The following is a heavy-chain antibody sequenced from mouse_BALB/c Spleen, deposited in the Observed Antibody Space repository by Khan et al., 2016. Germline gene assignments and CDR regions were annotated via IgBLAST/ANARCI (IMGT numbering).Heavy chain of an antibody. CDR2: ISYSGST. J-gene: IGHJ2*01. CDR3: ATGTYYFDY. CDR1: GYSITSDYA. D-gene: IGHD4-1*01. V-gene: IGHV3-2*02. Sequence: EVQLQESGPGLVKPSQSLPLTCTVTGYSITSDYAWNWIRQFPGNKLEWMGYISYSGSTSYNPSLKSRISITRDTSKNQFFLQLNSVTTEDTATYYCATGTYYFDYWGQGTTLTVSS.